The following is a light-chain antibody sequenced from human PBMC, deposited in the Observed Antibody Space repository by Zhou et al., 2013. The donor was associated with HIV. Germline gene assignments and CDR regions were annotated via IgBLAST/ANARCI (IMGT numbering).Light chain of an antibody. CDR1: QSINTW. Sequence: DIQMTQSLSTLSASAGDRVTITCRASQSINTWLAWYQQRPGKAPKLLLYAASRLQSGVPSRFSGGGSGTDFTLTISCLQSEDFATYYCQQYYSYPVTFGQGTKLEIK. V-gene: IGKV1-5*01. CDR3: QQYYSYPVT. CDR2: AAS. J-gene: IGKJ2*01.